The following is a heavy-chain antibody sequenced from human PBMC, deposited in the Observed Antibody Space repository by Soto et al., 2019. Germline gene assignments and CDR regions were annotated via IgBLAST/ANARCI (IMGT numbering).Heavy chain of an antibody. Sequence: GGSLRLSCAASGFTFSSYAMSWVRQAPGKGLEWVSAISGSGGSTYYADSVKGRFTISRDNSKNTLYLQMNSLRAEDTAVYYCAKDPRITMIVVVPLTYFAYWGQGTLVTVSS. CDR1: GFTFSSYA. J-gene: IGHJ4*02. CDR3: AKDPRITMIVVVPLTYFAY. CDR2: ISGSGGST. V-gene: IGHV3-23*01. D-gene: IGHD3-22*01.